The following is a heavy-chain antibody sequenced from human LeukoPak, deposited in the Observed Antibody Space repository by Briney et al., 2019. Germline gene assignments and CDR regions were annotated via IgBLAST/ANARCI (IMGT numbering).Heavy chain of an antibody. V-gene: IGHV4-39*01. CDR3: ARHGSYCFDS. D-gene: IGHD3-10*01. Sequence: SETVSLTCTVSGGSISSSSYYWGWIRQPPGKGLEWIGSIYYSGSTYYNPSLKSRVTISVDTSKNQLSLRLSSVTAADTAVYYCARHGSYCFDSWGQGTLVTVSS. J-gene: IGHJ4*02. CDR1: GGSISSSSYY. CDR2: IYYSGST.